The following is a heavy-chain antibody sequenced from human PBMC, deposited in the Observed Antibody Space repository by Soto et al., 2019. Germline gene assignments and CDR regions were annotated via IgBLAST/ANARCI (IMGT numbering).Heavy chain of an antibody. CDR2: ISSDGNNK. D-gene: IGHD4-17*01. V-gene: IGHV3-30*04. Sequence: QVQLVESGGGVVQPGRSLRLSCAASEFTFSSYAMHWVRQAPGKGLEWVAVISSDGNNKYYADSVKGRFTISRDNSKNTVYLQMNSLRPEETAVYYCAREAYGGKGVPDYWGQGTLVTVSS. CDR1: EFTFSSYA. J-gene: IGHJ4*02. CDR3: AREAYGGKGVPDY.